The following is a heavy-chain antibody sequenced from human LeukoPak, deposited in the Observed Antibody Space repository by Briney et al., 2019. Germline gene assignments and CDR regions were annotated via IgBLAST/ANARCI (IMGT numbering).Heavy chain of an antibody. Sequence: PGGSLRLSCAASGFTFSSYWMNWARQAPGKGLEWVGRIKSKTDGGTTDYAAPVKGRFTISRDDSKNMLYLQMNSLKTEDTAVYYCTRGDYGDHTDLDYWGQGTLVTVSS. CDR1: GFTFSSYW. CDR3: TRGDYGDHTDLDY. J-gene: IGHJ4*02. V-gene: IGHV3-15*07. D-gene: IGHD4-17*01. CDR2: IKSKTDGGTT.